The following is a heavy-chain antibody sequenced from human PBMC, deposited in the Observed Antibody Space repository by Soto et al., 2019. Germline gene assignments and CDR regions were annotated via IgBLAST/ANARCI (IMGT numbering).Heavy chain of an antibody. CDR3: AKDYEFQAYEYVWGSDMSPPNIIIIPGTLDV. J-gene: IGHJ6*02. D-gene: IGHD3-16*01. V-gene: IGHV3-23*01. CDR1: GFTFSSYP. CDR2: ISGSGGST. Sequence: PGGSLRLSCAASGFTFSSYPMNWVRQAPGKGLEWVSAISGSGGSTYYADSVKGRFTISRDNSKNTLYLQMNSLRAEDTAVYYCAKDYEFQAYEYVWGSDMSPPNIIIIPGTLDVWGHGTTVTDSS.